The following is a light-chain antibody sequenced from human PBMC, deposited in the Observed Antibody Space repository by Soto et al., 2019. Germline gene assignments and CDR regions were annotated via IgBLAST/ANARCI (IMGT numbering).Light chain of an antibody. CDR3: QQYNNWPPIT. J-gene: IGKJ5*01. Sequence: EIVLTQSPATLSLSPGERATLSCRASQSVSSYLHWYQQKRGQAPRLLIYGASTRATGTPARFSGSGSGTDFNLTISSLQSEDFAVYYCQQYNNWPPITFGQGTRLEIK. CDR1: QSVSSY. V-gene: IGKV3D-15*01. CDR2: GAS.